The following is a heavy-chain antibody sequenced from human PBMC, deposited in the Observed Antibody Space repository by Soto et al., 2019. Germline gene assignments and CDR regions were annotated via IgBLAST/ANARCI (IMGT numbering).Heavy chain of an antibody. CDR3: AREYYYGSGSRLSNCMDV. CDR2: INHSGST. CDR1: GGSFSGYY. Sequence: QVQLRQWGAGLLKPSETLSLTCAVYGGSFSGYYWSWIRQPPGKGLEWIGEINHSGSTNYNPSLKSRVTISVDTSKNQFSLKLSSVTAADTAVYYCAREYYYGSGSRLSNCMDVWGKGTTVTVSS. D-gene: IGHD3-10*01. J-gene: IGHJ6*03. V-gene: IGHV4-34*01.